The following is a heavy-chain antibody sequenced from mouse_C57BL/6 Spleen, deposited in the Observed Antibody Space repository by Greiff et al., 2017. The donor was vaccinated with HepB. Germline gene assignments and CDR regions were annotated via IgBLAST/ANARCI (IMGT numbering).Heavy chain of an antibody. Sequence: EVKLQESGGGLVQPGGSLSLSCAASGFTFTDYYMSWVRQPPGKALEWLGFIRNKANGYTTEYSASVKGRFTISRDNSQSILYLQMNALRAEDSATYYCARYDYDGDWWYFDVWGTGTTVTVSS. CDR2: IRNKANGYTT. CDR3: ARYDYDGDWWYFDV. D-gene: IGHD2-4*01. J-gene: IGHJ1*03. V-gene: IGHV7-3*01. CDR1: GFTFTDYY.